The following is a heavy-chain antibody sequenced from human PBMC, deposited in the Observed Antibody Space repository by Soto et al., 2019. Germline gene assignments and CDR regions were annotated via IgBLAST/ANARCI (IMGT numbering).Heavy chain of an antibody. CDR2: ISAYNGNT. J-gene: IGHJ6*02. CDR3: ASSVVIAAAGDYYGMDV. V-gene: IGHV1-18*01. CDR1: GYTFTSYG. D-gene: IGHD6-13*01. Sequence: ASVKVSCKASGYTFTSYGISWVRQAPGQGLEWMGWISAYNGNTNYAQKLQGRVTMTTDTSTSTAYMELRSLRSDDTAVYYCASSVVIAAAGDYYGMDVWGQGTTVTAP.